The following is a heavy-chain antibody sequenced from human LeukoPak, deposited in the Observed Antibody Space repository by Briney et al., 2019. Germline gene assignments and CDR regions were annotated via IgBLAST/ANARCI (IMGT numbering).Heavy chain of an antibody. CDR3: ASEGTTFSSFDY. Sequence: SETLSLTCTVSGGSISSGSYYWSWIRQPAGKGLEWIGRIYTSGSTNYNPSLKSRVTISVDTSKNQFSLKLNSVIATDTAVYYCASEGTTFSSFDYWGQGTLVTVSS. CDR1: GGSISSGSYY. D-gene: IGHD1-1*01. J-gene: IGHJ4*02. CDR2: IYTSGST. V-gene: IGHV4-61*02.